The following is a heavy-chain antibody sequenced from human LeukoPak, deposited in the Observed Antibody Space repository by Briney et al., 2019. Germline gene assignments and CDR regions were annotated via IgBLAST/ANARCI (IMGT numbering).Heavy chain of an antibody. CDR3: AKDSSSSRYERWFDP. CDR1: GFTFSSYA. D-gene: IGHD6-13*01. J-gene: IGHJ5*02. Sequence: GGSLRLSCAASGFTFSSYAMSWVRRAPGKGLEWVSAISGSGGSTYYADSVKGRFTISRDNPKNTLYLQMNSLRAEDTAVYYCAKDSSSSRYERWFDPWGQGTLVTVSS. CDR2: ISGSGGST. V-gene: IGHV3-23*01.